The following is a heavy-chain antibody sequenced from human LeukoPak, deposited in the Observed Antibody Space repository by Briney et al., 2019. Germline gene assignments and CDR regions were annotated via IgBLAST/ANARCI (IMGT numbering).Heavy chain of an antibody. D-gene: IGHD6-6*01. CDR2: ISSSSSYI. CDR1: GFTFSSYS. J-gene: IGHJ5*02. CDR3: ARDSGARYSSSSEWFDP. Sequence: GGSLRLSCAASGFTFSSYSMNWVRQAPGKGLEWVSSISSSSSYIYYADSVKGRFAISRDNAKNSLYLQMNSLRAEDTAVYYCARDSGARYSSSSEWFDPWGQETLVTVSS. V-gene: IGHV3-21*01.